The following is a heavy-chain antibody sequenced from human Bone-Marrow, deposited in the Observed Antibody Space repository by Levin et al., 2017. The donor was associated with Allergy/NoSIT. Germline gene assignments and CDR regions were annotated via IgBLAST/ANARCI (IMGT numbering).Heavy chain of an antibody. CDR2: IYYSGST. CDR3: ARQTGGGSCYSTRYNWFDP. J-gene: IGHJ5*02. CDR1: GGSISSSSYY. Sequence: SETLSLTCTVSGGSISSSSYYWGWIRQPPGKGLEWIGSIYYSGSTYYNPSLKSRVTISVDTSKNQFSLKLSSVTAADTAVYYCARQTGGGSCYSTRYNWFDPWGQGTLVTVSS. D-gene: IGHD2-15*01. V-gene: IGHV4-39*01.